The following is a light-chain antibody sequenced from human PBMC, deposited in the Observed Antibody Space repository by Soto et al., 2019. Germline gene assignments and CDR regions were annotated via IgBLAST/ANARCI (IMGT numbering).Light chain of an antibody. CDR3: LQDYNYPLT. V-gene: IGKV1-5*01. CDR2: DVS. J-gene: IGKJ4*01. CDR1: QSVSNW. Sequence: DIQMTQSPSTLSASVGERVTITCRASQSVSNWLAWYQQKPGKAPKLLIYDVSSLESGVPSRFSGSGSGTDFTLTIISLQPEDFATYYCLQDYNYPLTFGGGTKVDIK.